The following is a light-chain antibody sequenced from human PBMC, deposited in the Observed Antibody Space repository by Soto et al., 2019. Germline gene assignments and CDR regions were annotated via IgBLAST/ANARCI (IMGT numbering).Light chain of an antibody. CDR3: QSYDSSLSAWV. J-gene: IGLJ3*02. Sequence: QSVLTQPPSVSGAPGQRVTISCTRSSSNIGAPYDVHWYQQLPGTAPKLLIYGNGNRPSGVPDRFSGSKSGTSASLAITGLQAEDEADYYCQSYDSSLSAWVFGGGTQLTVL. CDR2: GNG. V-gene: IGLV1-40*01. CDR1: SSNIGAPYD.